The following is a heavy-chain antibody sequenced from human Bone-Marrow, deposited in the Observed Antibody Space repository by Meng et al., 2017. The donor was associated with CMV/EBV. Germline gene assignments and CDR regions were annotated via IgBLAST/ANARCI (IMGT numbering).Heavy chain of an antibody. CDR1: GAPCRGY. D-gene: IGHD1-26*01. CDR2: ITHSGST. V-gene: IGHV4-34*01. CDR3: APGFRSWSGSYSS. Sequence: QQGAAGLLRPSDTLSITFGVYGAPCRGYWSWVRQPPGKGLEWIGEITHSGSTNYNVSLKSRVTISIDTSKNQFSLKLSSVTATDTAVYYCAPGFRSWSGSYSSWGQGTLVTVSS. J-gene: IGHJ4*02.